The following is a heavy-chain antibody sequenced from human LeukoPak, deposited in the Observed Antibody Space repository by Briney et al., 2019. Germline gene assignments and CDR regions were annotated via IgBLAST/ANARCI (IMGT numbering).Heavy chain of an antibody. Sequence: ASVKVSCKTSGYTFTNYYMHWVRLVPGQGLEWLGWIHPNNGATTYAQKFHGRVTMTRDTSINTAYMELSSLRSDDTAVYYCASGSSTDYWGQGTLVTVSS. CDR3: ASGSSTDY. CDR2: IHPNNGAT. V-gene: IGHV1-2*02. D-gene: IGHD6-6*01. J-gene: IGHJ4*02. CDR1: GYTFTNYY.